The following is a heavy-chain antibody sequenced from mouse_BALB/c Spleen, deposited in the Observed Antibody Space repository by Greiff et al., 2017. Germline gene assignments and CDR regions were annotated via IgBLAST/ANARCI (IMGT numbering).Heavy chain of an antibody. CDR1: GFTFSSFG. V-gene: IGHV5-17*02. CDR2: ISSGSSTI. D-gene: IGHD1-1*01. CDR3: ARIAGGYYFLDY. Sequence: EVQGVESGGGLVQPGGSRKLSCAASGFTFSSFGMHWVRQAPEKGLEWVAYISSGSSTIYYADTVKGRFTISRDNPKNTLFLQMTSLRSEDTAMYYCARIAGGYYFLDYWGQGTTLTVSS. J-gene: IGHJ2*01.